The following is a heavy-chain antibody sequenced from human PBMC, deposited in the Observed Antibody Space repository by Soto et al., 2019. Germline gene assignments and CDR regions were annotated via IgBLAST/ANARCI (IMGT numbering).Heavy chain of an antibody. CDR3: ARGVAVLRYFDWSDGGAFDI. CDR1: GYTFTSYG. D-gene: IGHD3-9*01. CDR2: ISAYNGNT. Sequence: GASVKVSCTASGYTFTSYGISWVRQAPGQGLEWMGWISAYNGNTNYAQKLQGRVTMTTDTSTSTAYMELRSLRSDDTAVYYCARGVAVLRYFDWSDGGAFDIWGQGTMVTVSS. V-gene: IGHV1-18*01. J-gene: IGHJ3*02.